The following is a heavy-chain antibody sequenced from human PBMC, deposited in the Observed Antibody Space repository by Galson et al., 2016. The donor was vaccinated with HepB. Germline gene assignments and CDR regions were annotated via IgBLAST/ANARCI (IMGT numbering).Heavy chain of an antibody. CDR3: ARAGENGGASSRGPFDP. CDR1: GDSIRSYY. CDR2: IYYSGST. J-gene: IGHJ5*02. V-gene: IGHV4-59*01. Sequence: SETLSLTCAVSGDSIRSYYWTWIRQPPGKGLEWIGYIYYSGSTSYNPSLKSPVTISVATSKNQFSLKLRSVTAADTAVYYCARAGENGGASSRGPFDPWGQGTLVTVSS. D-gene: IGHD7-27*01.